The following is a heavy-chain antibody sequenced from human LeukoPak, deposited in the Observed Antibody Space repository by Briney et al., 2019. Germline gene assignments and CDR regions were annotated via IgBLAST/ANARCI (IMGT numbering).Heavy chain of an antibody. Sequence: GGSLRLSCAASGFTFSSYSMNWARQAPGKGLEWVSSISSSSYIYYADSVKGRFTISRDNAKNSLYLQMNSLRAEDTAVYYCASHGDGDNKFDYWGQGTLVTVSS. D-gene: IGHD4-17*01. CDR2: ISSSSYI. J-gene: IGHJ4*02. CDR1: GFTFSSYS. CDR3: ASHGDGDNKFDY. V-gene: IGHV3-21*01.